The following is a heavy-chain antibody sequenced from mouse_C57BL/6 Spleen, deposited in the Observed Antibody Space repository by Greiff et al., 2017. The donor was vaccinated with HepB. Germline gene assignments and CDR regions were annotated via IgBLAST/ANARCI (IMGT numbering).Heavy chain of an antibody. J-gene: IGHJ2*01. CDR1: GYAFSSSW. CDR3: ARKRENYFDY. Sequence: VKLQQSGPELVKPGASVKISCKASGYAFSSSWMNWVKQRPGKGLEWIGRIYPGDGDTNYNGKFKGKATLTADKSSSTAYMQLSSLTSEDSAVYFCARKRENYFDYWGQGTTLTVSS. CDR2: IYPGDGDT. V-gene: IGHV1-82*01.